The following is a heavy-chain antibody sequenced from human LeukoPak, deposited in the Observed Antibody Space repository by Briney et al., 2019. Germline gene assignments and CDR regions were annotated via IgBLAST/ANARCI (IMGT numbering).Heavy chain of an antibody. CDR2: INPNSGDT. V-gene: IGHV1-2*06. Sequence: ASVKVSCKASGYTFTGYYMHWVRQAPGQGLEWMGRINPNSGDTNCAQKFQGRVTMTRDTSISTAYMELSSLRSDDTAVYYCASFAGYGGNSLDFWGQGTLVTVSS. J-gene: IGHJ4*02. CDR1: GYTFTGYY. D-gene: IGHD4-23*01. CDR3: ASFAGYGGNSLDF.